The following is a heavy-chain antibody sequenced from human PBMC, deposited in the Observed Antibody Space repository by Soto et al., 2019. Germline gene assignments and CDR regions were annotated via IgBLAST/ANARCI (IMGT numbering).Heavy chain of an antibody. V-gene: IGHV4-34*01. D-gene: IGHD6-6*01. J-gene: IGHJ4*02. CDR1: CGSFRGYY. Sequence: QVQLQQWGAGLLQPSETLSLTCAVYCGSFRGYYWSWIRQPPGKGLEWIGEINHSGSTNYNPSLKSRVTMSVDTSKNQFSLKLSSVTAADTAVYYCARTSKFDCWGQGTLVTVSS. CDR2: INHSGST. CDR3: ARTSKFDC.